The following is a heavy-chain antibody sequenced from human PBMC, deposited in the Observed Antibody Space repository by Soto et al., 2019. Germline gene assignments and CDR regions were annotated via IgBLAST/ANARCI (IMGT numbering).Heavy chain of an antibody. V-gene: IGHV4-59*12. D-gene: IGHD5-12*01. CDR1: GGYISRYY. Sequence: PSETMSLTCTVSGGYISRYYWSWIRKKTGKGLEWIGYIFYSGSTIYNPSLRSRVTMSVDTSKNQVSLKLSPVTAADTAVYYCARRGSDYEWYFFDYWGQGTLVTVSS. CDR2: IFYSGST. CDR3: ARRGSDYEWYFFDY. J-gene: IGHJ4*02.